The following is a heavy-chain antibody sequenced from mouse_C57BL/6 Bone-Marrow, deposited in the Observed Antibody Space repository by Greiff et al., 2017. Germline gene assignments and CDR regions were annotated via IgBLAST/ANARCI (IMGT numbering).Heavy chain of an antibody. CDR1: GFTFSSYT. CDR2: ISGGGGNT. J-gene: IGHJ4*01. CDR3: ARRPYYAMEY. Sequence: EVQRVESGGGLVKPGGSLKLSCAASGFTFSSYTMSWVRQSPEKRLEWVATISGGGGNTYYPDSVKGRFTISRDNAKNTLYLQMSRLRSEDTALYYCARRPYYAMEYWGEGTSVTVSS. V-gene: IGHV5-9*01.